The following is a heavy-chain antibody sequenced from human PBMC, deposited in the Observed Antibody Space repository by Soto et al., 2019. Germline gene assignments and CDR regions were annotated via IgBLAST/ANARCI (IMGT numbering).Heavy chain of an antibody. CDR2: TYYRSKWYN. V-gene: IGHV6-1*01. CDR1: GDSVSSNIAA. CDR3: ARDRGLRDGNRIFDY. D-gene: IGHD3-10*01. Sequence: SQTLSLTCSISGDSVSSNIAAWNWIRQSPSRGLEWLGRTYYRSKWYNDYAVSVKSRITINPDTSKNQFSLQLNSVTPEDTAVYYCARDRGLRDGNRIFDYWGQGTLVTVSS. J-gene: IGHJ4*02.